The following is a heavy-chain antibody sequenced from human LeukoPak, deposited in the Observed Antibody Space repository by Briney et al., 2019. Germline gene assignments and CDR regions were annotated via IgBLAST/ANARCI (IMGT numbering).Heavy chain of an antibody. CDR3: ASGYYDILTGPIYYYGMDV. V-gene: IGHV1-69*01. CDR2: IIPIFGTA. D-gene: IGHD3-9*01. CDR1: GGTFSSYA. J-gene: IGHJ6*04. Sequence: GSSVKVSCKASGGTFSSYAISWVRQAPGQGLEWMGGIIPIFGTANYAQKFQGRVTITADESTSTAYMELSSLRSEDTAVYYCASGYYDILTGPIYYYGMDVWGKGTTVTVSS.